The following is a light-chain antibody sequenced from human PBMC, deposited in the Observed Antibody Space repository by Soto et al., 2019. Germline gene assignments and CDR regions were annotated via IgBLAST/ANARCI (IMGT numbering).Light chain of an antibody. J-gene: IGKJ4*01. Sequence: IQMTQSPSSLSASVGDRVTITCQASQDISIYLNWYRQKPGKAPEVLIYDASKLGRGVPSRFSSSGSGTEFTISITGLQPEDVATYYCQQRDTLLTFGGGTTVDLK. CDR2: DAS. V-gene: IGKV1-33*01. CDR1: QDISIY. CDR3: QQRDTLLT.